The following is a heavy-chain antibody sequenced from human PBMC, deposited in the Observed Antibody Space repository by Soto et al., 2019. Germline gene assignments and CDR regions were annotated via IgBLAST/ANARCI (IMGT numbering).Heavy chain of an antibody. CDR1: GFTFISYI. D-gene: IGHD3-10*01. J-gene: IGHJ4*02. CDR3: ARDYYGSGNFDY. V-gene: IGHV3-48*02. CDR2: ISGSSSTI. Sequence: GGSLRLSCAASGFTFISYILNWVRQAPGKGLEWVSHISGSSSTIYYADSVKGRFTISRDNAKNSLYLQMNSLRDEDTAVYYCARDYYGSGNFDYWGQGSLVTVSS.